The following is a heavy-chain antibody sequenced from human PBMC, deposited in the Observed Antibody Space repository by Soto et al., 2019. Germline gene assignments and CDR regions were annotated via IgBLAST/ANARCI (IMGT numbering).Heavy chain of an antibody. Sequence: ESVKVAGKASGYTFTSYSISWVRQAPGQGLEWMGWISAYNGNTNYAQKLQGRVTMTTDTSTSTAYMELRSLRSDDTAVYYCARGVIVGACYYYYGMDVWGQGTTVTVA. CDR1: GYTFTSYS. V-gene: IGHV1-18*04. CDR3: ARGVIVGACYYYYGMDV. CDR2: ISAYNGNT. J-gene: IGHJ6*02. D-gene: IGHD1-26*01.